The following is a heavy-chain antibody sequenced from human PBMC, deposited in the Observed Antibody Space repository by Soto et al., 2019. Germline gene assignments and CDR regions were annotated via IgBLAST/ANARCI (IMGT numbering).Heavy chain of an antibody. CDR3: ARLWALRGSYSFDY. D-gene: IGHD3-10*01. V-gene: IGHV4-30-2*01. Sequence: QLQLQESGSGLVKSSQTLSLTCTVSGGSISSGGYSWNWIRQPPGKGLEWIGYIYHSGSTSYNPSLKRRLTISVDRSKNQFSLNLSSVTAADTAVYYCARLWALRGSYSFDYWGQGTLVTVFS. CDR1: GGSISSGGYS. CDR2: IYHSGST. J-gene: IGHJ4*02.